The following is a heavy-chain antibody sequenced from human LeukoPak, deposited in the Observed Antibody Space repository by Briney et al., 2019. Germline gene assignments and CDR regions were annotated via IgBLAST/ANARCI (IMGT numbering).Heavy chain of an antibody. V-gene: IGHV1-2*02. Sequence: GASVKVSCKASGYTFTGYYIHWVRQAPGQGLEWMGWINPNSRDTKYAQKFQGRVTMSRDTSISTAYMELSRLRSDDTAVYYCARDKAWVAARPESFYYGMDVWGQGTTVTVSS. CDR3: ARDKAWVAARPESFYYGMDV. CDR2: INPNSRDT. J-gene: IGHJ6*02. CDR1: GYTFTGYY. D-gene: IGHD6-6*01.